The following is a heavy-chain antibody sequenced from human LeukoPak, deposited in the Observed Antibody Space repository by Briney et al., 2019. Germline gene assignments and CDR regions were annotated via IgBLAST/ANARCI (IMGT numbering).Heavy chain of an antibody. V-gene: IGHV1-2*02. CDR1: GYTFTGYY. Sequence: ASVKVSCKASGYTFTGYYMHWVRQAPGQGLEWMGWINPNSGGTNYAQKFQGRVTMTRNTSISTAYMELSSLRSEGTAVYYCARGGGGFWSGYLPYYYYGMDVWGQGTTVTVSS. J-gene: IGHJ6*02. CDR2: INPNSGGT. D-gene: IGHD3-3*01. CDR3: ARGGGGFWSGYLPYYYYGMDV.